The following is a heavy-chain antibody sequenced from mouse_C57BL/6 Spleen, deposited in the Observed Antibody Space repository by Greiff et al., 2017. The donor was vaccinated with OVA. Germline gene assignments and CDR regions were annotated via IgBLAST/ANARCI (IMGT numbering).Heavy chain of an antibody. CDR2: ISSGGSYT. D-gene: IGHD1-1*01. CDR1: GFTFSSYG. Sequence: EVQGVESGGDLVKPGGSLKLSCAASGFTFSSYGMSWVRQTPDKRLEWVATISSGGSYTYYPDSVKGRFTISRDNAKNTLYLQMSSLKSEDTAMYYCARPCTTVVATDFDYWGQGTTLTVSS. V-gene: IGHV5-6*01. CDR3: ARPCTTVVATDFDY. J-gene: IGHJ2*01.